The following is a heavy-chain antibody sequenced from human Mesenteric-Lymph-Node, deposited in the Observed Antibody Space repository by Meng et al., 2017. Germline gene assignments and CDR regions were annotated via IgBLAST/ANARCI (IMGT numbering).Heavy chain of an antibody. D-gene: IGHD5-18*01. CDR2: INHSGST. J-gene: IGHJ5*02. CDR1: GWSFSGYY. CDR3: ARGGISSYGYNDWFDP. Sequence: HVHLQQWGAGLLQPSETLALTCAVYGWSFSGYYWSWIRQPPGKGLEWIGEINHSGSTNYNPSLKSRVTISVDTSKNQFSLKLSSVTAADTAVYYCARGGISSYGYNDWFDPWGQGTLVTVSS. V-gene: IGHV4-34*01.